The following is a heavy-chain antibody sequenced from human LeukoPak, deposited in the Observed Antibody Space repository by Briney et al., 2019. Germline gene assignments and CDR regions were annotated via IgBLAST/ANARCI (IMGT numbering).Heavy chain of an antibody. Sequence: PGGSLRLSCAASGFTFSSYSMNWVRQAPGKGLEGVSSISSSSSYIYYADSVKGRFTISRDNAKNSLYLQMNSLRAEDTAVYYCARDFQTPSPLTRGLLWFGELEYYFDYWGQGTLVTVSS. CDR1: GFTFSSYS. V-gene: IGHV3-21*01. D-gene: IGHD3-10*01. CDR2: ISSSSSYI. CDR3: ARDFQTPSPLTRGLLWFGELEYYFDY. J-gene: IGHJ4*02.